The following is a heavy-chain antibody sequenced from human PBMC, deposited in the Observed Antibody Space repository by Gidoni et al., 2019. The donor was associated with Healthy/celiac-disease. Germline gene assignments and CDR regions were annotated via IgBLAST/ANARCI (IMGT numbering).Heavy chain of an antibody. D-gene: IGHD6-19*01. CDR1: GCTFRSYS. J-gene: IGHJ4*02. CDR2: ISRSSIYI. Sequence: EVQLVESGGGRVKPGGSMRLSCAASGCTFRSYSMHWVRPAPGTGVEWVSYISRSSIYIDYAASVNGRSTISRDNAKNSLYLQMNSLRAEDTAVYYCARDHLVAAVAGTVFDYWGQGTLVTVSS. CDR3: ARDHLVAAVAGTVFDY. V-gene: IGHV3-21*01.